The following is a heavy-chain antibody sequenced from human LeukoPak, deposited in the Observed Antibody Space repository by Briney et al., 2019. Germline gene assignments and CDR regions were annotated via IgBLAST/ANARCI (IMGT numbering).Heavy chain of an antibody. CDR1: GGSITSHN. Sequence: KPSETLSLTCTVPGGSITSHNWNWIRQSPEKGLEWIGYIYSSGNTKYSPSLKSRVTLSIDTSKNQFSLTLSSVTAADTAVYYCARSGAKAVVLGWFDPWGQGTLVTVSS. CDR2: IYSSGNT. J-gene: IGHJ5*02. V-gene: IGHV4-59*11. D-gene: IGHD7-27*01. CDR3: ARSGAKAVVLGWFDP.